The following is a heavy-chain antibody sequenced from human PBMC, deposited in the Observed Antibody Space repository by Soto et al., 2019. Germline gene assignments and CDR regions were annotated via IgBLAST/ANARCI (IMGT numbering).Heavy chain of an antibody. Sequence: GASVKVSCKASGYTFTSYGISWVRQAPGQGPEWMGWISAYNGNTNYAQKLQGRVTMTTDTSTSTAYMELRSLRSDDTAVYYCARDIVVVPAAIGTPFYYYYGMDVWGQGTTVTVSS. J-gene: IGHJ6*02. CDR2: ISAYNGNT. CDR3: ARDIVVVPAAIGTPFYYYYGMDV. CDR1: GYTFTSYG. V-gene: IGHV1-18*04. D-gene: IGHD2-2*01.